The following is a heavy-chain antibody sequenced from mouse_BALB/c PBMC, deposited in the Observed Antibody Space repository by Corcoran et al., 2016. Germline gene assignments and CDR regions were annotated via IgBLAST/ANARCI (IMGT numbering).Heavy chain of an antibody. CDR3: AGTRWDIDV. CDR1: GFNINDTY. CDR2: IDPANGNT. Sequence: EVQLPQSGAELVTPGASVKLSCTASGFNINDTYMHWGKQRPEQGLEWIGRIDPANGNTKYDPKFQGTATITADTSSNTAYLQLSSLTSEDTAGYYCAGTRWDIDVWGAGTTVTVSS. V-gene: IGHV14-3*02. D-gene: IGHD3-3*01. J-gene: IGHJ1*01.